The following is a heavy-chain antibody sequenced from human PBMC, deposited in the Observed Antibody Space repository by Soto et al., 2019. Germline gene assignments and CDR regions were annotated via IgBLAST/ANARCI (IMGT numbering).Heavy chain of an antibody. Sequence: QVQLVQSGAEVKKPGASVKVSCKASGYTFTSYAMHWVRQAPGQRLEWMGWINAGNGNTKYSQKFQGRVTITRDTSASTAYMELSSLRSEDTAVYYCAGGGWNPKHIGWFDPWGQGTLVTVSS. V-gene: IGHV1-3*01. CDR1: GYTFTSYA. CDR3: AGGGWNPKHIGWFDP. CDR2: INAGNGNT. J-gene: IGHJ5*02. D-gene: IGHD6-19*01.